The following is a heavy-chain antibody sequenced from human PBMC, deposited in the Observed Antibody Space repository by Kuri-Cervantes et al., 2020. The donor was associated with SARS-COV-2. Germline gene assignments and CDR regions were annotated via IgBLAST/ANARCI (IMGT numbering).Heavy chain of an antibody. CDR3: TTLIDY. V-gene: IGHV3-21*04. CDR2: ISSSSSYI. Sequence: GGSLRLSCEASGFTFSSCTVNWVRQAPGKGLEWVSSISSSSSYIYYADSVKGRFTISRDNAKNSLYLQMNSLKTDDTAVYYCTTLIDYWGQGALVTVSS. J-gene: IGHJ4*02. CDR1: GFTFSSCT.